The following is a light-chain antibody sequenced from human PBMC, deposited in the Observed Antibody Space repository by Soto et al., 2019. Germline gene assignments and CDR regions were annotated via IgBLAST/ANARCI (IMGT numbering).Light chain of an antibody. V-gene: IGLV3-21*04. CDR3: QVWDSSDQVV. CDR1: NIGSRS. Sequence: SYELTQPPSVSVAPGKTDRITCGGNNIGSRSVHWYQQKPGQAPVLVIYYDSDRPSGIPERFSGSSSGNTATLTITRVEAGDGADYYCQVWDSSDQVVFGGG. J-gene: IGLJ2*01. CDR2: YDS.